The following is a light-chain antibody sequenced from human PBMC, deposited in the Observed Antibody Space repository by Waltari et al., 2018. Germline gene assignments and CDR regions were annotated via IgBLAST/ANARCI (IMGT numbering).Light chain of an antibody. Sequence: DVVMTQSPLSLPVTLGQPASISCRSSQSLAYSDGNSYLNWFQQRPGQSPRRLIYKVSNRDSGVPDRFSGSGSGTDFTLKISRVEAEDVGVCYCMQGTHWPLMYTFGQGTKLEIK. J-gene: IGKJ2*01. CDR3: MQGTHWPLMYT. CDR1: QSLAYSDGNSY. V-gene: IGKV2-30*01. CDR2: KVS.